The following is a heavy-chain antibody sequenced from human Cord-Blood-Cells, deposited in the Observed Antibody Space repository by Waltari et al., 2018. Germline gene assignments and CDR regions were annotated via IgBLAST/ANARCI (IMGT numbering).Heavy chain of an antibody. V-gene: IGHV4-4*02. CDR2: IYHSEST. CDR3: ARDRRDSGYDYYFDY. J-gene: IGHJ4*02. Sequence: QVQLQESGPGLVKPSGTLSLTCAVSGGSISSSNWWSWVRQPPGKGLEWIGEIYHSESTNSNPSLKSRVTISVDKSKNQFSLKLSSVTAADTAVYYCARDRRDSGYDYYFDYWGQGTLVTVSS. CDR1: GGSISSSNW. D-gene: IGHD5-12*01.